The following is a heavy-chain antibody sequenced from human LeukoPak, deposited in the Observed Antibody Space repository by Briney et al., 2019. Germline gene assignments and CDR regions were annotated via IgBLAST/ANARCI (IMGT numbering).Heavy chain of an antibody. J-gene: IGHJ6*03. CDR3: AEHNRGGIEDMDV. V-gene: IGHV4-4*09. CDR1: GGSIGTYY. D-gene: IGHD1-14*01. CDR2: IYVTGN. Sequence: SETLSLTCTVSGGSIGTYYWSWVRQSPGKGLEWIGYIYVTGNRYNPYLQSRVTISVYTSRNQFFLKMSSVTAADTAVYYCAEHNRGGIEDMDVWGKGTKVTVSS.